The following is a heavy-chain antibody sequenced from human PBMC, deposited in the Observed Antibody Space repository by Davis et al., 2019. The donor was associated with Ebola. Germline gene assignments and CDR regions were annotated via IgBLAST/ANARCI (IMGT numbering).Heavy chain of an antibody. V-gene: IGHV1-69*13. CDR2: IIPIFGTA. CDR1: AGFFSSYS. CDR3: ARVPGYSNGWYLFDY. J-gene: IGHJ4*02. D-gene: IGHD6-19*01. Sequence: SALVSCKASAGFFSSYSISWVRQAPGPGLEWMGGIIPIFGTANYAQKFQGRVTITADESTSTAYMELSSLRSEDTAVYYCARVPGYSNGWYLFDYWGQGTLVTVTS.